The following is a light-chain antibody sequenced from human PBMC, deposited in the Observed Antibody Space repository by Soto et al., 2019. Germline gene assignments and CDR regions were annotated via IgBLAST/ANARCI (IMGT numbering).Light chain of an antibody. CDR3: QQYYSYSPLT. V-gene: IGKV1-8*01. Sequence: AIRMTQSPSSFSASTGDRVTITCRASQGISSYLAWYQQKPWKAPKLLIYAASTLQSGVPSRFSGSGSGTDFTLTISCLQSEDFATYYCQQYYSYSPLTFGGGTKVEIK. CDR2: AAS. CDR1: QGISSY. J-gene: IGKJ4*01.